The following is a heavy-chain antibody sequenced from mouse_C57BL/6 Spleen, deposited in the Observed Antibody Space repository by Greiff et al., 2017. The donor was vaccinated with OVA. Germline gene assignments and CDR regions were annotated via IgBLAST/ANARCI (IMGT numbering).Heavy chain of an antibody. D-gene: IGHD2-4*01. J-gene: IGHJ2*01. CDR3: ARQLDYDAPFDY. Sequence: VQRVESGAELVKPGASVKLSCKASGYTFTEYTIHWVKQRSGQGLEWIGWFYPGSGSIKYNEKFKDKATLTADKSSSTVYMELSRLTSEDSAVYFCARQLDYDAPFDYWGQGTTLTVSS. CDR1: GYTFTEYT. CDR2: FYPGSGSI. V-gene: IGHV1-62-2*01.